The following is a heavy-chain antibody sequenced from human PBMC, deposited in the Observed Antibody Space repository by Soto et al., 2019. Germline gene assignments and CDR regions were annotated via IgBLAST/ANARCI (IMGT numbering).Heavy chain of an antibody. CDR2: IYHSGSI. CDR1: GGSISSNNW. CDR3: ANMARGYSHAIR. J-gene: IGHJ4*02. V-gene: IGHV4-4*02. D-gene: IGHD5-12*01. Sequence: SETLSLTCAVSGGSISSNNWWSWVRQPPGKGLEWIGEIYHSGSINYNPSLESRVTISVDKSKNQFSLKLSSVTAADTAVYYCANMARGYSHAIRWGKGTLVTVSS.